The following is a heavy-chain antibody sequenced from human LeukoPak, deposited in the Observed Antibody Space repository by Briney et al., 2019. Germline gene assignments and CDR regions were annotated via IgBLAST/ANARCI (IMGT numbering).Heavy chain of an antibody. CDR2: INPSGGST. CDR1: GYTFTGYY. D-gene: IGHD1-26*01. J-gene: IGHJ6*03. Sequence: ASVKVSCKASGYTFTGYYMHWVRQAPGQGLEWMGIINPSGGSTSYAQKFQGRVTMTRDTSTSTVYMELSSLRSEDTAVYYCARGVGASKVYYYYMDVWGKGTTVTVSS. V-gene: IGHV1-46*01. CDR3: ARGVGASKVYYYYMDV.